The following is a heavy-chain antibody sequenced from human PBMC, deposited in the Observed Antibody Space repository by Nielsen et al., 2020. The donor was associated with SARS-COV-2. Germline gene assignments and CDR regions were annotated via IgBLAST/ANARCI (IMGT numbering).Heavy chain of an antibody. CDR1: GGTFSSYA. CDR3: ARDMKQLDYYYYGMDV. J-gene: IGHJ6*02. V-gene: IGHV1-69*13. Sequence: SVKVSCKASGGTFSSYAISWVRQAPGQGLEWMGGIIPIFGTANYAQKFQGRVTITADESTSTAYMELSSLRSEDTAVYYCARDMKQLDYYYYGMDVWGQGTTVTVSS. D-gene: IGHD6-13*01. CDR2: IIPIFGTA.